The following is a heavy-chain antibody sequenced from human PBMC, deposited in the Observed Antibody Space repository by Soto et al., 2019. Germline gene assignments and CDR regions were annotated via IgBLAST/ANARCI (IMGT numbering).Heavy chain of an antibody. V-gene: IGHV4-59*11. D-gene: IGHD3-16*01. CDR3: ARADPDASVGF. J-gene: IGHJ4*02. CDR2: ISYSGSS. CDR1: GGSMSSHD. Sequence: PSETLSLTCTVSGGSMSSHDCTWLRQPPWKGLEWIGYISYSGSSYYNPSLKSRVTISADTSRNQFSLRLTSVIAADTAVYFCARADPDASVGFWGQGTLVTVSS.